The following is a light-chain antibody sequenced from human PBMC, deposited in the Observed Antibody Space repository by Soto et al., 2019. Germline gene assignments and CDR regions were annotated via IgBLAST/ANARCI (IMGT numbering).Light chain of an antibody. CDR1: SSDVGSYNL. J-gene: IGLJ1*01. CDR2: EGS. CDR3: CSYAGSSTYV. Sequence: LTQPASVSGSPGQSITISCTGTSSDVGSYNLVSWYQQHPGKAPKLMIYEGSKRPSGVSNRFSGSKSGNTASLTISGLQAEDEADYYCCSYAGSSTYVFGTGTKVTVL. V-gene: IGLV2-23*01.